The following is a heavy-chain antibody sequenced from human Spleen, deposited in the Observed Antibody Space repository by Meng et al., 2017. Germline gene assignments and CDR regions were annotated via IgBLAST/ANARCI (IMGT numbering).Heavy chain of an antibody. D-gene: IGHD2-2*02. J-gene: IGHJ4*02. Sequence: SETLSLTCAVYGGSFSGYYWSWIRQPPGKGLEWIGEINHSGSTYYNPSLKSRVTISVDTSKNQFSLKLSSVTAADTAVYYCARDGVNTDYWGQGTLVTVSS. CDR1: GGSFSGYY. CDR2: INHSGST. V-gene: IGHV4-34*01. CDR3: ARDGVNTDY.